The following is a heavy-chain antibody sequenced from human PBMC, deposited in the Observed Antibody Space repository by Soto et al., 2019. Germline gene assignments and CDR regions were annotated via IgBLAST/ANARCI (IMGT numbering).Heavy chain of an antibody. CDR3: VRDLNGSGDY. J-gene: IGHJ4*02. Sequence: LSLTCTVSGGSTTSDYWSWIRQPPGKGLGWLGYIFHSLGAKYNPSLGSRGTISLDTSKNQLSLSLRSVTAADTAIYFCVRDLNGSGDYWGQGTLVTVSS. V-gene: IGHV4-59*01. CDR2: IFHSLGA. D-gene: IGHD3-10*01. CDR1: GGSTTSDY.